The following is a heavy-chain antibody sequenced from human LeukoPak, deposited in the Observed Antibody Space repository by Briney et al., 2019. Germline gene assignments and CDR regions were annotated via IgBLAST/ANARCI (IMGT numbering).Heavy chain of an antibody. J-gene: IGHJ6*02. D-gene: IGHD3-22*01. Sequence: SETLSLTCAVSGGSISSGGYSWSWIRQPPGKGLEWIGYIYHSGSTYYNPSLKSRVIISVDRSKNQFSLKLSSVTAADMAVYYCARGPTMMDYYGMDVWGQGTTVTVSS. CDR1: GGSISSGGYS. CDR2: IYHSGST. CDR3: ARGPTMMDYYGMDV. V-gene: IGHV4-30-2*01.